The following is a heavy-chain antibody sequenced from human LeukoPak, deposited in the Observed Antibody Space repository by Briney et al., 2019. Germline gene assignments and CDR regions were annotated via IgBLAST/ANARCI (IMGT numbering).Heavy chain of an antibody. CDR1: GFTFSTYW. CDR3: ARGGYNYGYAFDI. J-gene: IGHJ3*02. Sequence: AGSLRLSCVVSGFTFSTYWMHWVRRPPGKGLVWLSRISTDGRSTYYADSVKGRFTISRDNARNTLYLQMNSLRAEDTAVYYCARGGYNYGYAFDIWSQGTMVTASS. V-gene: IGHV3-74*01. CDR2: ISTDGRST. D-gene: IGHD5-24*01.